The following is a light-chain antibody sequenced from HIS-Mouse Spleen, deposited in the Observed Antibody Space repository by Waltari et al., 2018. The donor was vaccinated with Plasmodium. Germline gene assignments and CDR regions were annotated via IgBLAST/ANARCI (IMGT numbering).Light chain of an antibody. J-gene: IGKJ1*01. Sequence: DIQMTQSPSSLSASVGDRVTITCRASQSISNYLNWYQQKPGIAPKVLIYAASTLQSVVPSRFSGSGTGTEFTLTISSLQPEDVATYYCQQSYSTGTCGQGTKVEIK. CDR2: AAS. CDR1: QSISNY. V-gene: IGKV1-39*01. CDR3: QQSYSTGT.